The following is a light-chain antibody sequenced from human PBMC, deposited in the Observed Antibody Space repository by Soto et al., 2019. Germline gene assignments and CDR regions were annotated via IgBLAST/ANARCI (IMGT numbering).Light chain of an antibody. CDR1: TSNIGSNY. V-gene: IGLV1-47*01. Sequence: QSVLTQPPSASGTPGQGVTISCSGSTSNIGSNYVYWYQQLPGTAPKLLIYRNNQRPSGVPDRFSGSKSGTSASLAISGLRSDDEADYFGATWDDSLNGFYVFGTGTKV. J-gene: IGLJ1*01. CDR2: RNN. CDR3: ATWDDSLNGFYV.